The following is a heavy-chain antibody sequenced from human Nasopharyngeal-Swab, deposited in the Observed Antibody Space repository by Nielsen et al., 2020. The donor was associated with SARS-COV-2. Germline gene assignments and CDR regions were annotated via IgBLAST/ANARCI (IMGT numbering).Heavy chain of an antibody. D-gene: IGHD2-15*01. CDR2: ISNDGSNK. CDR1: GFTVNSYG. V-gene: IGHV3-30*03. Sequence: GESLRLSCAASGFTVNSYGMHWVRQAPGKGLEWVAVISNDGSNKYYADSVKGRFTISRDNSKNTLYLQMNSLSAEDTAVYYCARGVVVVTSYFQYWGQGTLVTVSS. CDR3: ARGVVVVTSYFQY. J-gene: IGHJ1*01.